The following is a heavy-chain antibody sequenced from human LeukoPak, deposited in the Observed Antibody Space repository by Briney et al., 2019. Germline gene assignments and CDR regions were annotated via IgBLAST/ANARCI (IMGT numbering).Heavy chain of an antibody. Sequence: SETLSLTCTVSGGSVSSGSYYWSWIRQPPGKGLEWIGEINHSGSTNYNPSLKSRVTISVDTSKNQFSLKLSSVTAADTAVYYCALVVPPSRKYFQHWGQGTLVTVSS. J-gene: IGHJ1*01. CDR3: ALVVPPSRKYFQH. D-gene: IGHD2-8*02. CDR1: GGSVSSGSYY. CDR2: INHSGST. V-gene: IGHV4-61*01.